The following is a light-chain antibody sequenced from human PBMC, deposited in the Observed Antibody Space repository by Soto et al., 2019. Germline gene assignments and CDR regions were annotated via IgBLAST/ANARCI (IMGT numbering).Light chain of an antibody. V-gene: IGLV2-14*01. J-gene: IGLJ3*02. Sequence: QSVLTQPASVSGSPGQSITISCTGISSDVGGYNYVSWYQQHPGKAPKLMIYEVSNRPSGVSDCFSGSRSGNTASLTISGLQTEDESDYYCSSYTSSSTWVFGGGTKLTVL. CDR1: SSDVGGYNY. CDR2: EVS. CDR3: SSYTSSSTWV.